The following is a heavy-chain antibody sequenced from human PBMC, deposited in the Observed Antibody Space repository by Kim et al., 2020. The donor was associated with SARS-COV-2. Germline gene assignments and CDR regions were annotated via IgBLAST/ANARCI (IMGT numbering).Heavy chain of an antibody. Sequence: SVKGRFTISRDNSKNTLYLQMNSLRAEDTAVYYCAKDSIAVAGGGYYFDYWGQGTLVTVSS. CDR3: AKDSIAVAGGGYYFDY. V-gene: IGHV3-23*01. D-gene: IGHD6-19*01. J-gene: IGHJ4*02.